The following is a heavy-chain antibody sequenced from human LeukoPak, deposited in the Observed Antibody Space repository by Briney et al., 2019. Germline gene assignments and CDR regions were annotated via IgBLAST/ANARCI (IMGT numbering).Heavy chain of an antibody. CDR3: ARDRGRALGIDY. V-gene: IGHV4-39*07. J-gene: IGHJ4*02. CDR1: GGSISSSSYY. D-gene: IGHD3-10*01. Sequence: SETLSLTCTVSGGSISSSSYYWGWIRQPPGKGLGWIGSIYYSGSTYYNPSLKSRVTITVDTSKNKFSLKLSSVTAADTAVYYCARDRGRALGIDYWGQGTLVTVSS. CDR2: IYYSGST.